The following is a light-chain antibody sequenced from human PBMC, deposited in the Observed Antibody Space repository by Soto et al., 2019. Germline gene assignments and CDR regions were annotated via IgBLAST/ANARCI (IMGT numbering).Light chain of an antibody. J-gene: IGKJ5*01. V-gene: IGKV3-20*01. Sequence: EIVMTQSPAPLSVSPGERATLSRRASQSVSSSYLAWYQQKPGQAPRLLIYGASSRATGIPDRFSGSGSGTDFTLTISRLEPEDFAVYYCQQYGSSPFTFGQGTRLEIK. CDR3: QQYGSSPFT. CDR1: QSVSSSY. CDR2: GAS.